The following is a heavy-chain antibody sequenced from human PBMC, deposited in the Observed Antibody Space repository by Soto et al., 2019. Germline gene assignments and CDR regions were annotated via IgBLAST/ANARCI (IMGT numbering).Heavy chain of an antibody. D-gene: IGHD2-15*01. V-gene: IGHV4-39*01. CDR1: GDSSVSSSSYY. CDR3: ASEVSSTDGMDV. Sequence: PSETLSLTCTVSGDSSVSSSSYYWGWIRQTPGKGLEWIGSIYYTGNTFYSPSFRSRLTIAVDTSKSQFSLKLRSVTAADTATYYCASEVSSTDGMDVWGQGTTVTVSS. CDR2: IYYTGNT. J-gene: IGHJ6*02.